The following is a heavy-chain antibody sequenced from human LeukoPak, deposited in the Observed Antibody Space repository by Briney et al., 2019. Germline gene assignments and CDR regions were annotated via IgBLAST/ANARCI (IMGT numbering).Heavy chain of an antibody. Sequence: GGSLRLSCAASGFIFSDYHMSWIRQAPGKGLEWVPSISPGGDEVYFADSVKGRFTISRDNAKNSLFLQMSSLTAEDTAVYYCSGGRDIAVADPGGYFDYWGQGSLVTVSS. CDR1: GFIFSDYH. CDR3: SGGRDIAVADPGGYFDY. J-gene: IGHJ4*02. D-gene: IGHD6-19*01. V-gene: IGHV3-11*01. CDR2: ISPGGDEV.